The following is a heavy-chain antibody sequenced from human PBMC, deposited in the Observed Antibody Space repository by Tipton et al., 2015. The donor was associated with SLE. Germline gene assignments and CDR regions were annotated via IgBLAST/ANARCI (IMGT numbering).Heavy chain of an antibody. CDR2: IYYSGST. V-gene: IGHV4-59*12. J-gene: IGHJ2*01. Sequence: TLSLTCTVSGGSISSYYWSWIRQPPGKGLEWIGYIYYSGSTNYNPSLKSRVTISVDKSKNQFSLKLKSVTAADTAVYFCARTDGAGADWYFDLWGRGTPVTVSS. CDR1: GGSISSYY. D-gene: IGHD6-19*01. CDR3: ARTDGAGADWYFDL.